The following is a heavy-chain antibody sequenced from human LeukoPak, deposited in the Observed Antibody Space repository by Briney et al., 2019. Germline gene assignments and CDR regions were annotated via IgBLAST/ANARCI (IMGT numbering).Heavy chain of an antibody. Sequence: GGSLRLSCAASGFTFSSYWMSWVRQAPGKGLEWVANIKQDGSEKYYVDSVKGRFTISRDNAKNSLYLQMNSLRAEDTAVYYCARVVREWAGGGYYYYMDVWGKGTTVTVSS. CDR3: ARVVREWAGGGYYYYMDV. CDR2: IKQDGSEK. V-gene: IGHV3-7*01. CDR1: GFTFSSYW. D-gene: IGHD3-3*01. J-gene: IGHJ6*03.